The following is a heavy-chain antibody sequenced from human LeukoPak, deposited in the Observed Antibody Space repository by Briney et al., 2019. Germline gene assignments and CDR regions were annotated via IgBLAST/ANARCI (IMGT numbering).Heavy chain of an antibody. V-gene: IGHV4-39*07. D-gene: IGHD4/OR15-4a*01. CDR1: GGSISSRSYS. CDR3: ARDYHDYPAGNWFDL. CDR2: MYSSEKK. J-gene: IGHJ5*02. Sequence: SETLSLTCSVSGGSISSRSYSWGWIPQPPAKGLEWIGSMYSSEKKSHNPSLKSRVSISIDTSKNQFSLQLTSVTAADTAIYYCARDYHDYPAGNWFDLWGQGALVTVSS.